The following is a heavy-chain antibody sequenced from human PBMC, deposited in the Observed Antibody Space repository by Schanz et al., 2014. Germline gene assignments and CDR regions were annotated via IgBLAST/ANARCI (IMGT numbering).Heavy chain of an antibody. J-gene: IGHJ4*02. D-gene: IGHD4-17*01. Sequence: QVQLVESGGGVVQPERSLRLSCAASGFNFANHAIHWVRQGQGNGLQWVAVISSDGSKKLYADSVKARFTISRDNSKNSVSLQMDSLRPEDTAVYFCARPFLGYYGDLAYWGQGTLLTVSS. V-gene: IGHV3-30*03. CDR2: ISSDGSKK. CDR3: ARPFLGYYGDLAY. CDR1: GFNFANHA.